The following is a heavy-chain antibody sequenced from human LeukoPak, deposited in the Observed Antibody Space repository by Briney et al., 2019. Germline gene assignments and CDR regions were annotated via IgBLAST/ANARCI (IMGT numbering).Heavy chain of an antibody. D-gene: IGHD5-12*01. CDR2: INPSGGST. J-gene: IGHJ2*01. CDR1: GYTFIRNH. CDR3: ARLHDYYWYFDL. Sequence: ASVKVSCKASGYTFIRNHIHWVRQDPGQGLEWMGIINPSGGSTTYAQKFQGRVTMTRDTSTSTVYMELSSLRSEDTAVYYCARLHDYYWYFDLWGRGTLVTVSS. V-gene: IGHV1-46*01.